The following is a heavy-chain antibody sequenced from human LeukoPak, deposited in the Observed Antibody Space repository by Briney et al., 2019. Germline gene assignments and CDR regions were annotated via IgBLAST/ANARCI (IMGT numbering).Heavy chain of an antibody. Sequence: SETLSLTCTVSDGSISSYYWSWIRQPAGTALEWIGRIYTSGTITYNPSLKSRVTMSVDTSKNQFSLKLSSVTAADTAVYYCARDSGTTGEVKFDPWGQGTLVTVSS. J-gene: IGHJ5*02. CDR1: DGSISSYY. V-gene: IGHV4-4*07. CDR2: IYTSGTI. D-gene: IGHD3-10*01. CDR3: ARDSGTTGEVKFDP.